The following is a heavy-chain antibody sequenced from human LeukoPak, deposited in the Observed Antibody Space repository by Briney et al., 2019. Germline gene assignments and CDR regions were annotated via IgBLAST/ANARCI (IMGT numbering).Heavy chain of an antibody. CDR3: ARTSLSGDGYKVGYFDY. D-gene: IGHD5-24*01. V-gene: IGHV3-23*01. Sequence: GGSLRLSCAASGFTFSSYAMSWVRQAPGKGLECVSAISGGGPVTYYTDSVKGRFTISRDNSKNTLYLEMNSLRAEDTAVYYCARTSLSGDGYKVGYFDYWGQGTLVTVSS. J-gene: IGHJ4*02. CDR2: ISGGGPVT. CDR1: GFTFSSYA.